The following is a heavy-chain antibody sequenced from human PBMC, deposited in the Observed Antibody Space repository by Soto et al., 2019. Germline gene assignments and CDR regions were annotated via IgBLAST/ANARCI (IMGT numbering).Heavy chain of an antibody. V-gene: IGHV3-30*18. J-gene: IGHJ3*02. Sequence: QVQLVESGGGVVQPGRSLRLSCAASGFTFSSYGMHWVRQAPGKGLEWVAVISYDGSNKYYADSVKGRFTISRDNSKNTLDRELNSLSAEDTAVYYCAKGVCGDYSRDDAFDIWGQGTMVTVSS. CDR3: AKGVCGDYSRDDAFDI. D-gene: IGHD4-17*01. CDR2: ISYDGSNK. CDR1: GFTFSSYG.